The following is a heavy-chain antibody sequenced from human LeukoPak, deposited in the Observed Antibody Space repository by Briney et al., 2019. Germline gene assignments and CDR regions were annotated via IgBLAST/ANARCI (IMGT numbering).Heavy chain of an antibody. D-gene: IGHD3/OR15-3a*01. J-gene: IGHJ4*02. CDR2: IYYSGNT. CDR1: GLTFSNYN. V-gene: IGHV4-39*01. CDR3: ARQTGSGLFILP. Sequence: PGGSLRLSCAASGLTFSNYNMNWVRQPPGKGLEWIGSIYYSGNTYYNASLKSQVSISIDTSKNQFSLRLTSVTAADTAVYYCARQTGSGLFILPGGQGTLVTVSS.